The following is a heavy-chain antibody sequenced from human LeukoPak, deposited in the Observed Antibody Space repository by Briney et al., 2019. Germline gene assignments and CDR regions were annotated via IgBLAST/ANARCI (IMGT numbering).Heavy chain of an antibody. CDR1: GFTFSSYS. V-gene: IGHV3-48*02. Sequence: GGSLRLSCAASGFTFSSYSMNWVRQAPGKGLEWVSYISSSSSIYYADSVRGRFTISRDNAKNSLYLQMNSLRDEDTAVYYCARDAPVRGVIIAYFDYWGQGTLVTVSS. D-gene: IGHD3-10*01. CDR2: ISSSSSI. CDR3: ARDAPVRGVIIAYFDY. J-gene: IGHJ4*02.